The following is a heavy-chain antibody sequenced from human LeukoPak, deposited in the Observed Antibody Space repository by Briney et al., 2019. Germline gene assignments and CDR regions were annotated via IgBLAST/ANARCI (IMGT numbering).Heavy chain of an antibody. J-gene: IGHJ4*02. CDR1: GFTFSSYS. Sequence: PGGSLRLSCAASGFTFSSYSMNWVRQAPGEGLEWVSSISSSSSYIYYADSVKGRFTISRDNAKHSLYLKMNSLRAEDTAVDYCARSFLSIAAAATDYWGQGTLVTVSS. CDR3: ARSFLSIAAAATDY. CDR2: ISSSSSYI. D-gene: IGHD6-13*01. V-gene: IGHV3-21*01.